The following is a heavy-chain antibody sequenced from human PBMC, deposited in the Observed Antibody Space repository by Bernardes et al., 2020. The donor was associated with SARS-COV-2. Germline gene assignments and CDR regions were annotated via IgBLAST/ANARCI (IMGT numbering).Heavy chain of an antibody. CDR1: GFTFSSYA. D-gene: IGHD3-10*01. CDR2: ISGSGGST. V-gene: IGHV3-23*01. CDR3: AKDPVRGVIWFWFDP. J-gene: IGHJ5*02. Sequence: GGSLRLSCAASGFTFSSYAMSWVRQAPGKGLEWVSAISGSGGSTYYADSVKGRFTISRDNSKNTLYLQMNSLRAEDTAVYYCAKDPVRGVIWFWFDPWGQGTLVTVSS.